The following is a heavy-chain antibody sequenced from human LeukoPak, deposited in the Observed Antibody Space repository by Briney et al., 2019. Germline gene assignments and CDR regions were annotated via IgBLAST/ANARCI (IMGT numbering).Heavy chain of an antibody. J-gene: IGHJ4*02. CDR2: ISGSGGST. CDR3: AKDPLLWVGETKKHIKPRFDY. CDR1: GFTFSSYA. V-gene: IGHV3-23*01. Sequence: PGGSLRLSCAASGFTFSSYAMSWVRQAPGKGLEWVSAISGSGGSTYYADSVKGRFTISRDNSKNTLYLQMNSLRAEDTAVYYCAKDPLLWVGETKKHIKPRFDYWGQETLVTVPS. D-gene: IGHD1-26*01.